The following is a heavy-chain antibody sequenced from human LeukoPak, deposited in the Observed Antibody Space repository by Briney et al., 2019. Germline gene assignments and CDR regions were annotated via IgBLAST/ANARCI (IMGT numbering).Heavy chain of an antibody. Sequence: GGSLRLSCAASGFTFRDYTMNWVRQAPGKGLEWVSVIHTGGSTYYADSVKGRFTISRDTSNNTLYLQMNSLRAEDTAVYYCAREGKWLQLRYFDYWGQGTLVTVSS. CDR3: AREGKWLQLRYFDY. D-gene: IGHD5-24*01. V-gene: IGHV3-53*01. CDR1: GFTFRDYT. J-gene: IGHJ4*02. CDR2: IHTGGST.